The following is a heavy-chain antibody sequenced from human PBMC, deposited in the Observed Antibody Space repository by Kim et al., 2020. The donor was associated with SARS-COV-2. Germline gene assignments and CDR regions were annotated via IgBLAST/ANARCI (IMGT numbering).Heavy chain of an antibody. CDR3: ARVAIDSGGYRLLRYIDL. Sequence: SETLSLTCTVSGVSINSSPYYWGCIRQPPGKGLEWIGTIFYSGSTYYNPSLKSRVTMSVDTSKNQFSLRLSSVTAADTAAYYCARVAIDSGGYRLLRYIDLWGRGTLVTVSS. D-gene: IGHD3-22*01. J-gene: IGHJ2*01. CDR1: GVSINSSPYY. V-gene: IGHV4-39*07. CDR2: IFYSGST.